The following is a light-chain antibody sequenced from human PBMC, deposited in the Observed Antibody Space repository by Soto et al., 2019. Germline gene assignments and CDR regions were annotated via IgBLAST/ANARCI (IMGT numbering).Light chain of an antibody. J-gene: IGKJ1*01. Sequence: EIVMTQSPDSLSVSPGERATLSCRASQSVSSNLAWYQQKPGQSPRLLIYGASTRATGIPVRFSGSGSGTEFTLTISSLQSEDFAVYYCHQYNYWPTFGQGTKVEIK. CDR1: QSVSSN. CDR3: HQYNYWPT. V-gene: IGKV3-15*01. CDR2: GAS.